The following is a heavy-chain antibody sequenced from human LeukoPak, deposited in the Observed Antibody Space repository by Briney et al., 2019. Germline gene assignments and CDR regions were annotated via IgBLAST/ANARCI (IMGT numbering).Heavy chain of an antibody. CDR2: ISYDGSNK. D-gene: IGHD2-2*01. CDR3: ARDYVFGSTSCLGY. Sequence: GRSLRLSCAASGFTFSSYAMHWVRQAPGKGLEWVAVISYDGSNKYYADSVKGRFTISRDNSKNTLYLQMNSLRAEDTAVYYCARDYVFGSTSCLGYWGQGTLVTVSS. CDR1: GFTFSSYA. J-gene: IGHJ4*02. V-gene: IGHV3-30-3*01.